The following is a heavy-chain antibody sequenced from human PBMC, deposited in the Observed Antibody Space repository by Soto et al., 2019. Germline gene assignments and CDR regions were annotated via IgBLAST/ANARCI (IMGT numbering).Heavy chain of an antibody. Sequence: PGESLRLSCAASGFTFSTYTMNWVRQAPGKGLEWISSISSGRSYIYYARSVKARFTISRDNAKNSLFLQINSLRADDTAVYYCARDILSGGAYPDSWGQGTKVTVSS. D-gene: IGHD3-10*01. V-gene: IGHV3-21*01. J-gene: IGHJ5*01. CDR3: ARDILSGGAYPDS. CDR1: GFTFSTYT. CDR2: ISSGRSYI.